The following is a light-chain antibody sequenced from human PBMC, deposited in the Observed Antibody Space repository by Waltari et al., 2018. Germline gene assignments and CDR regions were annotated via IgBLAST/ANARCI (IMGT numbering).Light chain of an antibody. V-gene: IGKV4-1*01. CDR1: QSVSFLSREKNF. CDR2: WVG. CDR3: QQYSTSPFT. Sequence: DIVLTQSPASLSVSLGERATITCTYSQSVSFLSREKNFLAWYQQKSRQTPKLLIYWVGVRESGVPDRFSGSGSGTNFTLTISSLQAEDAAVYYCQQYSTSPFTFGPGTTVEI. J-gene: IGKJ3*01.